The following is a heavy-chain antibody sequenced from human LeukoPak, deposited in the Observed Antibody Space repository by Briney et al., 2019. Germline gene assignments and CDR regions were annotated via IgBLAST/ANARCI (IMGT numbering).Heavy chain of an antibody. V-gene: IGHV4-59*08. CDR2: MHYSGNN. CDR1: GGSICNYY. CDR3: ARHGGSGSYFHHQRALDI. Sequence: PSETLSLTCIDSGGSICNYYWSWIRQPPGRGLEWIGYMHYSGNNNYNPSLQSRATVSIDTSQNQFSLRVDSVTAADAAGYYCARHGGSGSYFHHQRALDIWGQGTVVTVSS. D-gene: IGHD3-10*01. J-gene: IGHJ3*02.